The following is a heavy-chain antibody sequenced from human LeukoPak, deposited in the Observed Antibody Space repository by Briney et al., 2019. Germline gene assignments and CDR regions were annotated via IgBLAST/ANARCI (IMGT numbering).Heavy chain of an antibody. V-gene: IGHV3-11*01. CDR3: ARGHWGLDY. Sequence: GGSLRLSCAVSGFTFSDHYMSWIRQAPGKGLEWVSYIAHTGSPVSYSDSVKGRFTTSRDNARNSLYLQMNSLRGDDTAVYYCARGHWGLDYWGQGTLVTVSS. CDR2: IAHTGSPV. D-gene: IGHD7-27*01. J-gene: IGHJ4*02. CDR1: GFTFSDHY.